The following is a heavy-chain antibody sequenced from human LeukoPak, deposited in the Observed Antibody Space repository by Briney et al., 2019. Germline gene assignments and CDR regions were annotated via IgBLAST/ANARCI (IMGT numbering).Heavy chain of an antibody. Sequence: GGSLRLSCAASGFTVSSNYMSWVRQAPGKGLEWVSVIYSGGSTYYTDSVKGRFTISIDNSKNTLYLQMNSLRAEDTAVYYCARDRVGGSPQGTERRHHYYYGMDVWGKGTTVTVSS. CDR1: GFTVSSNY. J-gene: IGHJ6*04. V-gene: IGHV3-53*01. CDR2: IYSGGST. D-gene: IGHD3-16*01. CDR3: ARDRVGGSPQGTERRHHYYYGMDV.